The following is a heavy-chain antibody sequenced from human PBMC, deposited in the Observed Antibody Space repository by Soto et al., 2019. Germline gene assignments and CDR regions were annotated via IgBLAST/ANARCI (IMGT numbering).Heavy chain of an antibody. CDR2: IGSNGGST. CDR1: GFTFSRYA. D-gene: IGHD3-10*01. Sequence: EVQLVESGGGLVQPGGSLRLSCAASGFTFSRYAMHWVRQAPGKGLEYVSAIGSNGGSTYYANSAKGRFTISRDNSKNTLYLQMGSLRAEDMAVYYCARQGRAVSSYYFDYWGQGTLVTVSS. V-gene: IGHV3-64*01. J-gene: IGHJ4*02. CDR3: ARQGRAVSSYYFDY.